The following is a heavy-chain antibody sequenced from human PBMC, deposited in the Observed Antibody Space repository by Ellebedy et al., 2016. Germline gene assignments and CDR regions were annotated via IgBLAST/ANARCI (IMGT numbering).Heavy chain of an antibody. D-gene: IGHD5-24*01. V-gene: IGHV4-59*08. Sequence: SETLSLTCTVSGGSISSYYWSWIRQPPGKGLEWIGYIYYSGSTNYNPSLKSRVTISVDTSKNQFSLKLSSVTAADTAVYYCASERWLQFFYSPDAFDIWGQGTMVTVSS. CDR1: GGSISSYY. CDR2: IYYSGST. CDR3: ASERWLQFFYSPDAFDI. J-gene: IGHJ3*02.